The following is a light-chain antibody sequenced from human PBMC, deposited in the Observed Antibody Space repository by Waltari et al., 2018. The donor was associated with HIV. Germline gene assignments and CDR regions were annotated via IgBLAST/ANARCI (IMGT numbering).Light chain of an antibody. CDR3: QQYATSPL. J-gene: IGKJ4*01. CDR1: QSVSSNF. Sequence: EVVLTQSPGPLSLSPGERATVSCRASQSVSSNFLAWYQQKPGQAPRLLIYGASTRATDIPDRFSGSGSGTDFTLTISRLEPEDFAVYYCQQYATSPLFGGGTKVEIK. CDR2: GAS. V-gene: IGKV3-20*01.